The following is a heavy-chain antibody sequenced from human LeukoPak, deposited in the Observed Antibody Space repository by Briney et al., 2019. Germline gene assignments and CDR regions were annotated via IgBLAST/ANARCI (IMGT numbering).Heavy chain of an antibody. D-gene: IGHD1-26*01. J-gene: IGHJ4*02. CDR3: AVGGSYFDFDY. CDR2: INPSGGST. Sequence: GASVKVSCKASGYTFTSYYMHWVRQAPGQGLEWMGIINPSGGSTNYAQKFQGWVTMTRDTSISTAYMELSRLRSDDTAVYYCAVGGSYFDFDYWGQGTLVTVSS. V-gene: IGHV1-2*04. CDR1: GYTFTSYY.